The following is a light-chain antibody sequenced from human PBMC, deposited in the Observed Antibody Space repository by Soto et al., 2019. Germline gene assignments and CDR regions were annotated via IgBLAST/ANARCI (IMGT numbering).Light chain of an antibody. Sequence: EIVLTQSPATLSVSPGERATLSCRAGQSLMSNLAWYQQKPGQAPRLLIYGASTRDTGIPARFSASGSGTEFTLIVSNLQSEDFAVYYCQQYNYWPRTFGQGTKVEIK. V-gene: IGKV3-15*01. CDR3: QQYNYWPRT. CDR2: GAS. CDR1: QSLMSN. J-gene: IGKJ1*01.